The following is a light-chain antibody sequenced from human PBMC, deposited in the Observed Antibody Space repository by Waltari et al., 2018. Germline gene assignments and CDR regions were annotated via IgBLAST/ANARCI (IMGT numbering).Light chain of an antibody. Sequence: QSALTQPASVSGSPGQSITISCTGPSSDVGSYNLVSWYQQHPGKAPKLMIYEGNKRPSGVSNRFSGSKSGNTASLTISGLQAEDEADYYCCSYAGSSTYVFGTGTKVTVL. CDR3: CSYAGSSTYV. V-gene: IGLV2-23*01. J-gene: IGLJ1*01. CDR1: SSDVGSYNL. CDR2: EGN.